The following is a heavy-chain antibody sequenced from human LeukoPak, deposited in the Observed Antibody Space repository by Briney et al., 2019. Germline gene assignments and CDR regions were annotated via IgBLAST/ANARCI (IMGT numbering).Heavy chain of an antibody. Sequence: SETLSLTCAVSGGSISSADFYWSWIRQHPGKGLEWIGFIYSGSAYYNPSLKSRVSISVDTPKNQFSLTLNSVTAADTAVYYCARGSDYFDYWGQGTLVTVSS. CDR1: GGSISSADFY. CDR3: ARGSDYFDY. J-gene: IGHJ4*02. CDR2: IYSGSA. V-gene: IGHV4-31*11.